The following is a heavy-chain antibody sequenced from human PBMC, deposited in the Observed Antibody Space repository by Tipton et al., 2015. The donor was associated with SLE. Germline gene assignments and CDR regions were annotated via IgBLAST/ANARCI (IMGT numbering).Heavy chain of an antibody. CDR1: GGSFSGYY. V-gene: IGHV4-34*01. D-gene: IGHD6-6*01. CDR2: INHSGST. CDR3: ARGPTYSSSSYYYYYYMDV. Sequence: LRLSCAVYGGSFSGYYWSWIRQPPGKGLEWIGEINHSGSTNYNPSLKSRVTISVDTSKNQFSLKLSSVTAADTAVYYCARGPTYSSSSYYYYYYMDVWGKGTTVTVSS. J-gene: IGHJ6*03.